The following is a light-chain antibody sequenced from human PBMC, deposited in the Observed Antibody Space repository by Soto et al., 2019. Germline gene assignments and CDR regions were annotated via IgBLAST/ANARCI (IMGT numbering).Light chain of an antibody. V-gene: IGKV1-5*01. CDR3: QQYNNYPRP. CDR1: ESIRTW. CDR2: DAS. J-gene: IGKJ1*01. Sequence: DIQMTQSPSTLSASIGDRVTLTCRASESIRTWLAWYQHKPGKAPKFLIYDASSLESGVPSRFSGSGSGTEFTLTISNLQPDDFATYFCQQYNNYPRPFGQGTKVDI.